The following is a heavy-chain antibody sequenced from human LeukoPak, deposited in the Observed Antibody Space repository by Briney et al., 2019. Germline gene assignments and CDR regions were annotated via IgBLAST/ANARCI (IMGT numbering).Heavy chain of an antibody. V-gene: IGHV1-18*01. CDR1: GYTFTSYG. CDR2: ISAYNGNT. Sequence: ASVKVSCKASGYTFTSYGISWVRQAPGQGLEWMGWISAYNGNTNYAQKLQGRVTMTTDTSTSTAYMELRSLRSDDTAVYYCARDDGAYSGSYYFDYWGQGTLVTVSP. J-gene: IGHJ4*02. D-gene: IGHD1-26*01. CDR3: ARDDGAYSGSYYFDY.